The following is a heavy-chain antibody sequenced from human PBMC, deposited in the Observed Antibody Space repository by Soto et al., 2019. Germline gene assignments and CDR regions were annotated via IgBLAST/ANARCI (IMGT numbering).Heavy chain of an antibody. D-gene: IGHD3-10*01. CDR1: GGTFSSYA. V-gene: IGHV1-69*06. J-gene: IGHJ6*02. Sequence: ASVKVSCKASGGTFSSYAISWVRQAPGQGLEWMGGIIPIFGTANYAQKFQGRVTITADKSTSTAYMELSSLRSEDTAVYYCASRITMVRGVRPYYYYYYGMDVWGQGTTVTVSS. CDR2: IIPIFGTA. CDR3: ASRITMVRGVRPYYYYYYGMDV.